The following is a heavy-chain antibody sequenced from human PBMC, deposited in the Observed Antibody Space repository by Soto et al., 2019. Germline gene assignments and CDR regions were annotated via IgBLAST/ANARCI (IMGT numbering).Heavy chain of an antibody. CDR3: ARGLRWGSGWEYFDY. Sequence: SVKVSCKASGGTFSSHAITWVRQAPGQGLEWMGGIIPIFGTANYAQKFQGRLTIAADEFTSTAYMELRGLRSEDTAVYYCARGLRWGSGWEYFDYCGQGPLVTVYS. CDR1: GGTFSSHA. CDR2: IIPIFGTA. V-gene: IGHV1-69*13. J-gene: IGHJ4*02. D-gene: IGHD6-19*01.